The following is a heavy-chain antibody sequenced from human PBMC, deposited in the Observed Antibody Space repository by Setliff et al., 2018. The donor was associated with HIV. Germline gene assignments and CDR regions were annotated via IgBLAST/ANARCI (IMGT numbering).Heavy chain of an antibody. CDR3: ARAPTSSWYVTTQRTKEYFQQ. J-gene: IGHJ1*01. Sequence: PSETLSLTCTVSGGSIKSSSYYWGWIRQPPGKGLEWIGSIYYSGNTYYNPSLKSRVTISVDTSRNQFSLRLSSVTAADTAIYYCARAPTSSWYVTTQRTKEYFQQWGQGTLVTVSS. CDR2: IYYSGNT. V-gene: IGHV4-39*07. CDR1: GGSIKSSSYY. D-gene: IGHD6-13*01.